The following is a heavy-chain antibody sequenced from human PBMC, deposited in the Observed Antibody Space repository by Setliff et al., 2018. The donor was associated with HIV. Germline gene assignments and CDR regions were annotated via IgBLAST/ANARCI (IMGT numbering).Heavy chain of an antibody. D-gene: IGHD3-22*01. V-gene: IGHV1-69*13. CDR3: GRDRTPYYYDSSGYYRDAFDI. CDR2: IIPIFGTA. CDR1: GGTFSSYA. J-gene: IGHJ3*02. Sequence: ASVKVSCKASGGTFSSYAISWVRQAPGQGLEWMGGIIPIFGTANYAQKFQGRVTITADESTSTAYMELSSLRSEDTAVYYCGRDRTPYYYDSSGYYRDAFDIWGQGTMVTVSS.